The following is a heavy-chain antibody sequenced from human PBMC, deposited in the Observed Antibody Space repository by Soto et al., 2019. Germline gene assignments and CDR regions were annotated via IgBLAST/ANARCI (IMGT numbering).Heavy chain of an antibody. D-gene: IGHD6-13*01. V-gene: IGHV1-46*01. Sequence: ASVKVSCKASGYTFTSYYMHWVRQAPGQGLEWMGIINPSGGSTSYAQKFQGRVTMTRDTSTSTVYMELSSLRSEDTAVYYCARGGPEIAAAGTLGYWGQGTLVTVSS. CDR2: INPSGGST. CDR3: ARGGPEIAAAGTLGY. CDR1: GYTFTSYY. J-gene: IGHJ4*02.